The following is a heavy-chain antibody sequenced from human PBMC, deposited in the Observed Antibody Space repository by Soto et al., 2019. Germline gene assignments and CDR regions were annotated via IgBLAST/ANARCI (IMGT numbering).Heavy chain of an antibody. CDR1: GYSFSNYW. V-gene: IGHV5-51*01. D-gene: IGHD6-13*01. CDR2: IYPGDSET. J-gene: IGHJ5*02. Sequence: GESLKISCKGSGYSFSNYWIVWVRQMPGKGLEWMGIIYPGDSETKYSPSFQGQVTISADKSINTAYLQWISLKASDTAMYYCSRRRAGNPDDWFDPWGQGTLVTVSS. CDR3: SRRRAGNPDDWFDP.